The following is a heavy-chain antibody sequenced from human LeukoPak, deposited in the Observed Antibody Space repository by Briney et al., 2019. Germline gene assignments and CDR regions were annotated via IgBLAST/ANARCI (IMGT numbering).Heavy chain of an antibody. V-gene: IGHV3-30*18. CDR2: IYYDGRSK. Sequence: PGGSLRLSCAASGFIFSNYGMHWVRQAPDKGLEWVAVIYYDGRSKYYTDSVKGRFTISRDGSKNTLYLQMNSLRVEDTAVYYCAKDWGEDFDTSGPDYWGQGTLVTVSS. D-gene: IGHD3-22*01. CDR3: AKDWGEDFDTSGPDY. CDR1: GFIFSNYG. J-gene: IGHJ4*02.